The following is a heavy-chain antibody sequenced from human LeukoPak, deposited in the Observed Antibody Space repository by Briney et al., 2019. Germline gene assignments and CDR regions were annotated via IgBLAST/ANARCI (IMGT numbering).Heavy chain of an antibody. CDR2: IYYSGST. CDR1: GGSISSYY. D-gene: IGHD5-18*01. J-gene: IGHJ4*02. V-gene: IGHV4-59*01. CDR3: ARDTRAYNYGLDY. Sequence: ASETLSLTCTVSGGSISSYYWSWIRQPPGKGLEWIGYIYYSGSTNYNPSLKSRVTISVDTSKNQFSLKLDSLTAADTAVYYCARDTRAYNYGLDYWGQGTLVTVSS.